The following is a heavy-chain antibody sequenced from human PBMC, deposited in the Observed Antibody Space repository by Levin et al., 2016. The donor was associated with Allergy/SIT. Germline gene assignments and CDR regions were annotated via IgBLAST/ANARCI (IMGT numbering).Heavy chain of an antibody. J-gene: IGHJ6*02. CDR2: IKWNGGTT. V-gene: IGHV3-20*01. CDR3: VPAVVGRQSNGMDV. CDR1: RFTFDDYD. Sequence: GGSLRLSCAASRFTFDDYDMTWVRQAPGKGLEWVSGIKWNGGTTGYADSVKGRFTISRDNAKNSLYLQMNSLRAEDTAVYHCVPAVVGRQSNGMDVWGQGTTVTVSS.